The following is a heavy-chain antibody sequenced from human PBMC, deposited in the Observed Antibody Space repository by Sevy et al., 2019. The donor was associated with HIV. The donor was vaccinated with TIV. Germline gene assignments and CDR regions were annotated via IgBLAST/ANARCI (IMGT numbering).Heavy chain of an antibody. J-gene: IGHJ5*02. CDR2: IYYSGST. CDR3: ARQDCSSTSCYRFDP. Sequence: SKTLSLTCTVSGGSISSSSYYWGWIRQPPGKGLEWIGSIYYSGSTYYNPSLKSRVTISVDTSKNQFSLKLSSVTAADTAVYYCARQDCSSTSCYRFDPWGQGTLVTVSS. D-gene: IGHD2-2*02. V-gene: IGHV4-39*01. CDR1: GGSISSSSYY.